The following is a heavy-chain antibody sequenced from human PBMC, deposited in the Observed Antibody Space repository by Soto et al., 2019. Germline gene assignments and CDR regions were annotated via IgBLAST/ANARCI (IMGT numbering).Heavy chain of an antibody. D-gene: IGHD6-13*01. CDR3: ARPRGSTWYYDY. CDR1: GGTFSSYT. V-gene: IGHV1-69*02. J-gene: IGHJ4*02. Sequence: GASVKVSCKASGGTFSSYTISWVRQAPGQGLEWMGRIIPILGIANYAQKFQGRVTITADKSTSTAYMELSSLRSEDTAVYYCARPRGSTWYYDYWGQGTLVTVSS. CDR2: IIPILGIA.